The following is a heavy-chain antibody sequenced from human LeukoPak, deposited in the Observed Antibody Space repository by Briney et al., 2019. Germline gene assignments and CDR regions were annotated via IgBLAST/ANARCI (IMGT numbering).Heavy chain of an antibody. J-gene: IGHJ4*02. V-gene: IGHV3-30-3*01. CDR2: ISYDGSNK. CDR1: GFTFSSYA. D-gene: IGHD3-9*01. Sequence: PGGSLRLSCAASGFTFSSYAMHWVRQAPGKGLEWVAVISYDGSNKYYADSVKGRFTISRDNSKNTLYLQMNSLRAEDTAVYYCARGRIGIVLRYFDWSTELDYWGQGTLVTVSS. CDR3: ARGRIGIVLRYFDWSTELDY.